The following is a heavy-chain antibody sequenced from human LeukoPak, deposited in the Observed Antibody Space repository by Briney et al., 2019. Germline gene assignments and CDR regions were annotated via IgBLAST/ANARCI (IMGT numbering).Heavy chain of an antibody. V-gene: IGHV3-11*05. Sequence: GGSLRLSCASSGFTFSDYFMSWMRQAPGKGVEWVSYISNSSSYTNYADSVKGGVTISRDNAKSTLYLQMNSLTDEDTAVYYCARGVRGGRSWFDPWGEGTPLTVSS. D-gene: IGHD2-15*01. CDR1: GFTFSDYF. CDR2: ISNSSSYT. J-gene: IGHJ5*02. CDR3: ARGVRGGRSWFDP.